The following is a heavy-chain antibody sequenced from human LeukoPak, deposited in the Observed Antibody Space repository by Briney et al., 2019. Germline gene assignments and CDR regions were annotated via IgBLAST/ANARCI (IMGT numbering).Heavy chain of an antibody. J-gene: IGHJ4*02. CDR3: ASLALDSSSCPY. D-gene: IGHD6-13*01. CDR2: IYYSGST. V-gene: IGHV4-59*01. Sequence: TSETLSLTCTVSGGSISSYYWSWIRQPPGKGLEWLGYIYYSGSTNYNPSLKSRVTISVDTSKNQFSLKLSSVTAADTAVYYCASLALDSSSCPYWGQGTLVTVSS. CDR1: GGSISSYY.